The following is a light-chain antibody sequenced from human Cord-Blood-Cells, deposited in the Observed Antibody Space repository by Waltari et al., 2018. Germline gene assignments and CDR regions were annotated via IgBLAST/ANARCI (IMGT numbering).Light chain of an antibody. Sequence: QSALPQPASVSGSPGPSITISCPGTSSDVGSYNLVSWYQQHPGKAPKLMIYEGSKRPSGVSNRFSGSKSGNTASLTISGLQAEDEADYYCCSYAGSSTVFGGGTKLTVL. CDR2: EGS. J-gene: IGLJ3*02. CDR3: CSYAGSSTV. CDR1: SSDVGSYNL. V-gene: IGLV2-23*01.